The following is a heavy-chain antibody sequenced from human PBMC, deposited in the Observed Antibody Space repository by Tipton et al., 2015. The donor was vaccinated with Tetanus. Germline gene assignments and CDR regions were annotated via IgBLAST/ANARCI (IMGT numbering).Heavy chain of an antibody. CDR3: ARGSGWADF. J-gene: IGHJ4*02. D-gene: IGHD6-19*01. Sequence: GLVKPSETLSLTCAVYGGSFSNYFWRWIRQPPGKGLEWIGEIGPSGNTNYNPSLKSRVTISADTSRNQFSLTLSSVTAADTAVYYCARGSGWADFWGQGTQVTVSS. CDR2: IGPSGNT. CDR1: GGSFSNYF. V-gene: IGHV4-34*01.